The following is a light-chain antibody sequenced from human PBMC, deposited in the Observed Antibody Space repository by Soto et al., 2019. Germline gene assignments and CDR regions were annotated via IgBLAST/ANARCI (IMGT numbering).Light chain of an antibody. J-gene: IGLJ1*01. CDR1: SSNIGAGYD. V-gene: IGLV1-40*01. CDR3: QSYDSSLSGV. CDR2: GNS. Sequence: QSVLTHPPSVSGGPGQRVTISCTGRSSNIGAGYDVHWYQQLPGTAPKLLIYGNSNRPSGVPDRFSGSKSGTSASLAITGLQAEDEADYYCQSYDSSLSGVFGTGTKLTVL.